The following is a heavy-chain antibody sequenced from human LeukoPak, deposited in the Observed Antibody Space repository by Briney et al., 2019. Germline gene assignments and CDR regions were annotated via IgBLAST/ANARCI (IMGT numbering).Heavy chain of an antibody. CDR3: ARVFPTGHYYYMDV. CDR1: GGSFSGYY. D-gene: IGHD1-1*01. Sequence: SETLSLTCAVYGGSFSGYYWSWIRQPPGKGLEWIGEINHSGSTNSSPSLKSRVTISVDTSKNQFSLKLSSVTAADTAVYYCARVFPTGHYYYMDVWGKGTTVTVSS. J-gene: IGHJ6*03. CDR2: INHSGST. V-gene: IGHV4-34*01.